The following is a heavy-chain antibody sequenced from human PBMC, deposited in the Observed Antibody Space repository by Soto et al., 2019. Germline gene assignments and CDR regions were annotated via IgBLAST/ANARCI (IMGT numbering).Heavy chain of an antibody. J-gene: IGHJ5*02. Sequence: QITLKESGPTLVKPPETLTLTCTLSGFSLTTRVVAVGCIRQPPENALEWLAVIYWDDAKLHRQSLKNRLTITKYTSKTPVLLTMTNMNTVDQATYYCAHGDGSLGRDGFDPVGQRTLVTASS. V-gene: IGHV2-5*02. CDR3: AHGDGSLGRDGFDP. D-gene: IGHD3-10*01. CDR1: GFSLTTRVVA. CDR2: IYWDDAK.